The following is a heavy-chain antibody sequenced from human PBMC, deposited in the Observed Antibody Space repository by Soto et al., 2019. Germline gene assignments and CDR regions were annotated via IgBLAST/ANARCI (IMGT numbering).Heavy chain of an antibody. J-gene: IGHJ6*03. D-gene: IGHD6-19*01. CDR1: GYTFINYG. CDR3: ARDRGVAPPVAGNIYYYYYMDV. V-gene: IGHV1-18*01. Sequence: QVQLVQSGAEVKKSGASVKVSCKASGYTFINYGITWVRQAPGQGLEWMGWISAYNGDTNYAQKLQGRVTMTTDASTSTAYMELRSLRSDDTAVYYCARDRGVAPPVAGNIYYYYYMDVWGKGTTVTVSS. CDR2: ISAYNGDT.